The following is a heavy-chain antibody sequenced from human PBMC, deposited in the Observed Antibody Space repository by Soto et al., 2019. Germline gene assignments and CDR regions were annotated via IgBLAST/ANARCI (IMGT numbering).Heavy chain of an antibody. J-gene: IGHJ6*02. Sequence: GGSLRLSCAASGFTFSSYGMHWVRQAPGKGLEWVAVISYDGSNKYYADSVKGRFTISRDNSKNTLYLQMNSLRAEDTAVYYCAKDMTTVTGYYYGMDVWGQGTTVTVSS. D-gene: IGHD4-17*01. CDR2: ISYDGSNK. CDR1: GFTFSSYG. CDR3: AKDMTTVTGYYYGMDV. V-gene: IGHV3-30*18.